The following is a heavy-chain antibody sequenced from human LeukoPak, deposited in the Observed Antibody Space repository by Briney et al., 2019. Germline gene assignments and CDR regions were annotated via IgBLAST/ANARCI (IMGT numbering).Heavy chain of an antibody. CDR3: ARSFSTYSYDASHWRGAFDI. V-gene: IGHV3-21*01. Sequence: GGSLRLSCAASGFIFSTYSMNWVRQAPGKGLEWVSSISTSSSYIYYADSVKGRFTISRDNANDSLYLQMNSLRAEDTAAYYCARSFSTYSYDASHWRGAFDIWGHGTMVTVSS. CDR1: GFIFSTYS. J-gene: IGHJ3*02. D-gene: IGHD3-22*01. CDR2: ISTSSSYI.